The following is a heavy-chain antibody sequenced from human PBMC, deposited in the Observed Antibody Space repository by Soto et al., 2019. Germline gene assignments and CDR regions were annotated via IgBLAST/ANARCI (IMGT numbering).Heavy chain of an antibody. J-gene: IGHJ4*02. D-gene: IGHD3-9*01. Sequence: PGGSLRLSCAASGFTFSSFAMHWVRQAPGKGLEWVAVISYDGSNKYYADSVKGRFTISRDNSKNTLYLQMNSLRAEDTAVYYCASDSALVIIGYWGQGT. CDR1: GFTFSSFA. V-gene: IGHV3-30-3*01. CDR2: ISYDGSNK. CDR3: ASDSALVIIGY.